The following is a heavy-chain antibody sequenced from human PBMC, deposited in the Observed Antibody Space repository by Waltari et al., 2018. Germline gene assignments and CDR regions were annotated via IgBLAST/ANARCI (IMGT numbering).Heavy chain of an antibody. D-gene: IGHD6-13*01. CDR3: AKDSRWGQQLVPPAFDY. CDR1: GFTFSSHG. V-gene: IGHV3-30*02. CDR2: IRYDGSNK. Sequence: QVQLVESGGGVVQPGGSLRLSCAASGFTFSSHGMHWVRQDHGTGLEWVAFIRYDGSNKYYADSVKGRFTISRDNSKNTLYLQMNSLRAEDTAVYYCAKDSRWGQQLVPPAFDYWGQGTLVTVSS. J-gene: IGHJ4*02.